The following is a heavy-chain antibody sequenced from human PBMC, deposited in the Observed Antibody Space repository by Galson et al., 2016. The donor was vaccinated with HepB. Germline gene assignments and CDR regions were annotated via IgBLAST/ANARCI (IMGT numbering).Heavy chain of an antibody. CDR1: GFTFSSYD. Sequence: SLRLSCAASGFTFSSYDMSWVRQAPGKGLEWVAVISYDGNNKYYADSVKGRFTISRDSSQNTLYLQMNSLRTEDTAVYFCARKSMAGPRSYFDYWGQGTLVTVSS. D-gene: IGHD6-19*01. CDR2: ISYDGNNK. J-gene: IGHJ4*02. CDR3: ARKSMAGPRSYFDY. V-gene: IGHV3-30*03.